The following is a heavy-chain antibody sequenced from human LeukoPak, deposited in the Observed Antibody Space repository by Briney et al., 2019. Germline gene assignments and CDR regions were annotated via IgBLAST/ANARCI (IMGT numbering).Heavy chain of an antibody. D-gene: IGHD3-22*01. V-gene: IGHV1-69*06. CDR3: AGARRSGYSSWFDP. Sequence: ASVKVSCKASGGTFSSYAISWVRQAPGQGLEWMGGIIPIFGTANYAQKFQGRVTITADKSTSTAYMELSSLRSEDTAVYYCAGARRSGYSSWFDPWGQGTLVTVSS. CDR2: IIPIFGTA. J-gene: IGHJ5*02. CDR1: GGTFSSYA.